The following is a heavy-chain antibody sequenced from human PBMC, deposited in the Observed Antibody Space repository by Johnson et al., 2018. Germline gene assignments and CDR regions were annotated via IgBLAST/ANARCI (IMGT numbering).Heavy chain of an antibody. CDR3: ARDLVPSSGLLDAFDI. CDR1: GFTFSSYS. V-gene: IGHV3-21*01. D-gene: IGHD3-22*01. J-gene: IGHJ3*02. Sequence: EVQLVETGGGLVNPGGSLRLSCAGSGFTFSSYSMNWVRQAPGKGLEWVSSITVSSDYIYYADSVKGRFSISRDDAKNSLYLQMDRLRAADTAVYYCARDLVPSSGLLDAFDIWGQGTMVTISS. CDR2: ITVSSDYI.